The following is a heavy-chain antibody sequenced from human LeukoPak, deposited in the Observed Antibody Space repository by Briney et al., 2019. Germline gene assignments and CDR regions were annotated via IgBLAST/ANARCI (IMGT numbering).Heavy chain of an antibody. D-gene: IGHD6-6*01. Sequence: GVSLRLSCAASGFTVNSNYMSWVRQAPGPGLEWVSLIYTGGSTYYADSVKGRFTISRDNSKNTLYLPMNSLRPEDTAVYYCARGFGKVAANVFGGYTMDVWGQGTTVTGSS. V-gene: IGHV3-66*02. CDR3: ARGFGKVAANVFGGYTMDV. CDR1: GFTVNSNY. J-gene: IGHJ6*02. CDR2: IYTGGST.